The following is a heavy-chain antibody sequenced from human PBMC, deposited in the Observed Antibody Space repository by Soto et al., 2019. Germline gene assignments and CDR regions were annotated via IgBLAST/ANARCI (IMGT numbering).Heavy chain of an antibody. Sequence: QVQLQESGPRLVRPWGTLSVTCTVSGDSIKTNVWWSWVRQSPGKALEWIGEVFHKGITNYNPSLWGRVTMSVDKSNNQFSLMLTSVTAADTGIYYCARDAAVPGEADRFEHWGQGILVTVSS. CDR1: GDSIKTNVW. CDR2: VFHKGIT. J-gene: IGHJ4*02. CDR3: ARDAAVPGEADRFEH. D-gene: IGHD6-19*01. V-gene: IGHV4-4*02.